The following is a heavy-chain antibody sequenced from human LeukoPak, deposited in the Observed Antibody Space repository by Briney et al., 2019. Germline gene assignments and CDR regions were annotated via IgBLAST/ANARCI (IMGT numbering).Heavy chain of an antibody. CDR3: ARDRYDILTGYYFFDY. CDR1: GFTVSSKY. V-gene: IGHV3-66*02. CDR2: IYSGGST. J-gene: IGHJ4*02. D-gene: IGHD3-9*01. Sequence: GGSLRLSCAASGFTVSSKYMSWVRQAPGKGLEWVSVIYSGGSTYYADSVKGRFTISRDNSKNTPYLQMNSLRAEDTAVYYCARDRYDILTGYYFFDYWGQGTLITVSS.